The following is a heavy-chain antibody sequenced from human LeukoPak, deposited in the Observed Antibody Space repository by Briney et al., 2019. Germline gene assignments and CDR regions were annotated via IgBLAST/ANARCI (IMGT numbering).Heavy chain of an antibody. Sequence: SETLSLTCTVSGGSISSYYWSWIRQPPGKGLEWIGYIYYSGSTNYSPSLKSRVTISVDRSKNQFSLKLSSVTAADTAVYYCARVLYGDAYYYYYYGMDVWGQGTTVTVSS. CDR1: GGSISSYY. J-gene: IGHJ6*02. V-gene: IGHV4-59*12. CDR3: ARVLYGDAYYYYYYGMDV. D-gene: IGHD4-17*01. CDR2: IYYSGST.